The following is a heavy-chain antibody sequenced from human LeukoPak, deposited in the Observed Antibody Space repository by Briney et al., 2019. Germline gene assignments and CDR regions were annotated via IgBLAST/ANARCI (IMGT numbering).Heavy chain of an antibody. J-gene: IGHJ4*02. CDR3: AAFLPNIVVVPATKGPFGY. D-gene: IGHD2-2*01. CDR2: ISGSGGST. Sequence: GGSLRLSCAASGFTFSSYAMSWVRQAPGKGLEWVSAISGSGGSTYYADSVKGRFTISRDNSKNTLYLQMNSLRAKDTAVYYCAAFLPNIVVVPATKGPFGYWGQGALVTVSP. V-gene: IGHV3-23*01. CDR1: GFTFSSYA.